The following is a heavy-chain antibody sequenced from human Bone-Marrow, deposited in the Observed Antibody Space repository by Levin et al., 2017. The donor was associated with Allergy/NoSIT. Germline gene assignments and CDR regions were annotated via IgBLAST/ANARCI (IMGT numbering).Heavy chain of an antibody. Sequence: ESLKISCSVSGGSVNDYYWNWIRQSPGKGLEWIGYIYKSGTTDYSPSLKSRVTISVDTSNNQLSLKLTSVTAADTAVYFCARIPSLLLLDGAFDIWGQGTVVIVSS. CDR1: GGSVNDYY. CDR3: ARIPSLLLLDGAFDI. V-gene: IGHV4-59*08. D-gene: IGHD3-10*01. J-gene: IGHJ3*02. CDR2: IYKSGTT.